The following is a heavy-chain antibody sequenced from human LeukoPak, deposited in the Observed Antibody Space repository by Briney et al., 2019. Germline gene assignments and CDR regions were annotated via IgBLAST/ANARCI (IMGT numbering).Heavy chain of an antibody. V-gene: IGHV3-33*01. CDR1: GFTFSSYG. CDR2: IWYDGSNK. Sequence: PGGSLRLSCAASGFTFSSYGMHWVRQAPGKGLEWVAVIWYDGSNKYYADSVKGRFTISRDNSKNTLYLQMNSLRAEDTAVYYCARDEGYYDSSGYYSLQDYWGQGTLVTVSS. D-gene: IGHD3-22*01. J-gene: IGHJ4*02. CDR3: ARDEGYYDSSGYYSLQDY.